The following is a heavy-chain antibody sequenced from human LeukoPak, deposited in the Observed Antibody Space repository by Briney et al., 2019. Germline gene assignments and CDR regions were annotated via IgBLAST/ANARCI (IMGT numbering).Heavy chain of an antibody. Sequence: ASVKVSCKVSGYTLTELSMHWVRQAPGKGLEWMGGFDPEDGETIYAQKFQGRVTMTEDTSTDTAYMELSSLRSEDTAVYYCATHGPMSTGVCYWGQGTLVTVSS. V-gene: IGHV1-24*01. CDR1: GYTLTELS. CDR3: ATHGPMSTGVCY. J-gene: IGHJ4*02. D-gene: IGHD4-23*01. CDR2: FDPEDGET.